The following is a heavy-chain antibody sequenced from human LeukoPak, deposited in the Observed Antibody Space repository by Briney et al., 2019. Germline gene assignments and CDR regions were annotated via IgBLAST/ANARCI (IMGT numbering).Heavy chain of an antibody. V-gene: IGHV3-9*01. J-gene: IGHJ4*02. CDR1: GFTFDDYA. D-gene: IGHD5-24*01. CDR3: AKDYGMATISLDY. Sequence: PGGSLRLSCAASGFTFDDYAMHWVRQAPGKGPEWVSGISWNSGSIGYADSVKGRFTISRDNSKNTLYLQMNSLRAEDTAVYYCAKDYGMATISLDYWGQGTLVTVSS. CDR2: ISWNSGSI.